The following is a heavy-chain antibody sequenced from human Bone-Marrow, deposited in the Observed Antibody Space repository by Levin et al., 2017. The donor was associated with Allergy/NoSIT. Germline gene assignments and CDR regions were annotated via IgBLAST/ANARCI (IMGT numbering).Heavy chain of an antibody. V-gene: IGHV3-30-3*01. Sequence: PGESLKISCAASGFSFNTYAMYWVRQAPGKGLEWVAVISHDETTKSYADSVKGRFTISRDNSKNTLYLQMNSLRVEDTSLYFCARAFIRNYYSSGELYYGMDVWGQGTTVTVSS. CDR3: ARAFIRNYYSSGELYYGMDV. D-gene: IGHD3-10*01. J-gene: IGHJ6*02. CDR2: ISHDETTK. CDR1: GFSFNTYA.